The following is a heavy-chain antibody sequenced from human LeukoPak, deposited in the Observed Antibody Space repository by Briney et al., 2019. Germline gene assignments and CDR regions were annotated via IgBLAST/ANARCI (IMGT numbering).Heavy chain of an antibody. Sequence: PTGGSLRLSCAASGFTFSSYGMHWVRQAPGKGLEWVAFIRYDGSNKYYADSVKGRFTISRDNSKNTLHLQMNSLRAEDTAVYYCARAQYYFGSSAYYYWGQGTLVTVSS. CDR1: GFTFSSYG. CDR3: ARAQYYFGSSAYYY. D-gene: IGHD3-22*01. J-gene: IGHJ4*02. V-gene: IGHV3-30*02. CDR2: IRYDGSNK.